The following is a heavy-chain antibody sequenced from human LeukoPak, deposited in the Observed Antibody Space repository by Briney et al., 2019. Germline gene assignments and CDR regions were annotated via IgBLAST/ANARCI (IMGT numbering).Heavy chain of an antibody. CDR1: GFTLSSYW. V-gene: IGHV3-74*01. CDR2: INSDGSST. J-gene: IGHJ3*02. CDR3: ARVQGHPPNGLDI. Sequence: PGGSLRLSCVASGFTLSSYWMHWVRQAPGKGLVWVSRINSDGSSTSYADSVKGRFTISRDNAKNTLYLQMNSLRAEDTAVYYCARVQGHPPNGLDIWGQGTMVTVSS. D-gene: IGHD2-8*01.